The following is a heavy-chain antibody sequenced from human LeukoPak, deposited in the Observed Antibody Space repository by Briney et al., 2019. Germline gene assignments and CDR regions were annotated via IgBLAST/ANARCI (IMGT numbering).Heavy chain of an antibody. Sequence: ASVKLSCKASGYTFITYYINWVRQPPGLGLEWMGIINPTGGSTTYAQKFQGRVTLTLDTSTSTVYMDLNNLRSDDTAVYYCTRGSIPSASSGYGDAFDIWGQGTMVTVSS. D-gene: IGHD5-12*01. CDR1: GYTFITYY. CDR2: INPTGGST. V-gene: IGHV1-46*03. J-gene: IGHJ3*02. CDR3: TRGSIPSASSGYGDAFDI.